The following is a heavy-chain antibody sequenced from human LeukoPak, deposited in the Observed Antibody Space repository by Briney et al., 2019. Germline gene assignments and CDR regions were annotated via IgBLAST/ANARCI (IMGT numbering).Heavy chain of an antibody. CDR1: GFTFSSYS. J-gene: IGHJ5*02. Sequence: GGSLRLSCAASGFTFSSYSMNWVRQAPGKGLEWVSYISTSGTIYYADSVKGRFTISRDNTKGSLYLQMNSLRAEDTAIYYCARGPQFSGPGWFDHWGQGTLVTVSS. CDR3: ARGPQFSGPGWFDH. V-gene: IGHV3-48*01. CDR2: ISTSGTI. D-gene: IGHD3-10*01.